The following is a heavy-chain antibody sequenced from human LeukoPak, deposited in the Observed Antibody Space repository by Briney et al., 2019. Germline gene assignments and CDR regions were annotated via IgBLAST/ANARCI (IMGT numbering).Heavy chain of an antibody. J-gene: IGHJ6*03. CDR1: GYTFTSYY. CDR3: ARDPYRLSGTSHYYYMDV. D-gene: IGHD2-2*01. CDR2: INPSGGST. V-gene: IGHV1-46*01. Sequence: GASVKVSCKASGYTFTSYYMHWVRQAPGQGLEWMGIINPSGGSTSYAQKFQGRVTMTRDTSTSTVYMELSSLRSEDTAVYYCARDPYRLSGTSHYYYMDVWGKGTTVTISS.